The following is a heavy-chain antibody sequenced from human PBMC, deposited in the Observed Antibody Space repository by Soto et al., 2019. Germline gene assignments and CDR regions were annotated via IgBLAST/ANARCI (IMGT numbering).Heavy chain of an antibody. CDR2: INPSGGST. D-gene: IGHD3-22*01. Sequence: ASVKVSCKASGYTFTSYYMHWVRQAPGQGLEWMGIINPSGGSTSYAQKFQGRVTMTRDTSTSTVYMELSSLRSEDTAVYYCARAYYYDSSGYYPPPTYWGQGTLVTVSS. V-gene: IGHV1-46*01. J-gene: IGHJ4*02. CDR3: ARAYYYDSSGYYPPPTY. CDR1: GYTFTSYY.